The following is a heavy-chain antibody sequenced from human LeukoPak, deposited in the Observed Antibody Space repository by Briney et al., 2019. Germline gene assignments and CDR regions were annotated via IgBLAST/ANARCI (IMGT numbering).Heavy chain of an antibody. D-gene: IGHD2-15*01. J-gene: IGHJ3*02. CDR2: INTDGSST. V-gene: IGHV3-74*01. CDR1: GFTFSSYW. CDR3: ARVVVVAVANVDAFDI. Sequence: GGSLRLSCAASGFTFSSYWMHWVRHAPGKGLVWGSRINTDGSSTRYAESAKGRFTISRDNAENTLHLQKNSLRAEDTAVYYCARVVVVAVANVDAFDIWGQGTMVTVSS.